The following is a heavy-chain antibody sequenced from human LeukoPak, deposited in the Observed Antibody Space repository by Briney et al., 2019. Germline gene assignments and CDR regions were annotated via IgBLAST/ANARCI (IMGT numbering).Heavy chain of an antibody. CDR3: ARGLRTLIAARPSAFDI. CDR2: INHSGST. J-gene: IGHJ3*02. CDR1: GGSFSGYY. D-gene: IGHD6-6*01. V-gene: IGHV4-34*01. Sequence: KSAETLSLTCAVYGGSFSGYYWSWIRHPPGKALEWFGEINHSGSTNDHPSLKSRVTISVDTPKNQFSLKLSSVTAADTAVYYCARGLRTLIAARPSAFDIWGQGTMVTVSS.